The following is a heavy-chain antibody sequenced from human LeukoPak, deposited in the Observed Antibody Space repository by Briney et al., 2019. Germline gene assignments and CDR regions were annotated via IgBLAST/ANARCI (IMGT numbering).Heavy chain of an antibody. V-gene: IGHV1-2*02. CDR3: ARDPRQMATIRHFDY. Sequence: GASVKVSCKASGYTFTGYYMHWVRQAPGQGLEWMGWINPNSGGTNYAQKFQGRVTMTGDTSISTAYMELSRLRSDDTAVYYCARDPRQMATIRHFDYWGQGTLVTVSS. CDR1: GYTFTGYY. J-gene: IGHJ4*02. CDR2: INPNSGGT. D-gene: IGHD5-24*01.